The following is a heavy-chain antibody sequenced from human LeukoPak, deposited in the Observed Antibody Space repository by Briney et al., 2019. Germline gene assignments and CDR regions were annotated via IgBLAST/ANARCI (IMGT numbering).Heavy chain of an antibody. CDR1: GFTVSSNE. CDR3: AKVSGYCSSTSCYGAIDY. D-gene: IGHD2-2*03. CDR2: ISGGST. J-gene: IGHJ4*02. V-gene: IGHV3-38-3*01. Sequence: GGSLRLSCAASGFTVSSNEMSWVRQAPGKGLEWVSSISGGSTYYADSRKGRFTISRDNSKNTLYLQMNSLRAEDTAVYYCAKVSGYCSSTSCYGAIDYWGQGTLVTVSS.